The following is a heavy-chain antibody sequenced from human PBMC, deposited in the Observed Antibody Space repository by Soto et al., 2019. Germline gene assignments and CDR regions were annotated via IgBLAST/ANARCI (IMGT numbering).Heavy chain of an antibody. CDR3: ARERLAVAGKGGWFDP. V-gene: IGHV4-39*02. Sequence: SETLSLTCTVSGGSFKSGSYSWGWIRQPPGKGLEWIGSINYSGSTYYNPSLKSRVTISADTSKNQFSLKLRSVTAADTAVYYCARERLAVAGKGGWFDPWGQETLVTVSS. CDR2: INYSGST. J-gene: IGHJ5*02. D-gene: IGHD6-19*01. CDR1: GGSFKSGSYS.